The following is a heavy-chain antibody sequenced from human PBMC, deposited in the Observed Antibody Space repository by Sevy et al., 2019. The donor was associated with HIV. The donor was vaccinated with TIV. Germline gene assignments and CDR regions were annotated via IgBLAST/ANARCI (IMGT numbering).Heavy chain of an antibody. CDR3: ARERIVGATWGGFDY. V-gene: IGHV3-53*01. D-gene: IGHD1-26*01. CDR2: IYSGGST. CDR1: GFTVSRNY. J-gene: IGHJ4*02. Sequence: GGSLRLSCAASGFTVSRNYMSWVRQAPGEGLEWVSVIYSGGSTYYADSVKGRFTISRDNSKNTLYLQMNSLRAEDTAVYYCARERIVGATWGGFDYWGQGTLVTVSS.